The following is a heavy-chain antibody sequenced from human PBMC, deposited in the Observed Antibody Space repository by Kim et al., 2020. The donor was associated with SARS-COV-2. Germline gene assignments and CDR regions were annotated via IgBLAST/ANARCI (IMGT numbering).Heavy chain of an antibody. CDR1: GFTFSSYA. CDR2: ISYDGSNK. D-gene: IGHD2-2*01. V-gene: IGHV3-30-3*01. Sequence: GGSLRFSCAASGFTFSSYAMHWVRQAPGKGLEWVAVISYDGSNKYYADSVKGRFTISRDNSKNTLYLQMNSLRAEDTAVYYCASGGDIVVVPAAWGAFD. CDR3: ASGGDIVVVPAAWGAFD. J-gene: IGHJ3*02.